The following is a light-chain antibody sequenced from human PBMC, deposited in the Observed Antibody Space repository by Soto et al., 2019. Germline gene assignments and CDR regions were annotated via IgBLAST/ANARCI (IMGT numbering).Light chain of an antibody. V-gene: IGKV1-5*03. Sequence: DIQMTQFPSTLSAFVGDRVTITCRASQSVSTSLAWYQQKPGKAPKLLIYLASNLQSRFPARFSGSGSVTEFTLSLSSLHSDEVRTYFCQQYHSYSRTFAKQTRVDIK. CDR1: QSVSTS. CDR2: LAS. J-gene: IGKJ1*01. CDR3: QQYHSYSRT.